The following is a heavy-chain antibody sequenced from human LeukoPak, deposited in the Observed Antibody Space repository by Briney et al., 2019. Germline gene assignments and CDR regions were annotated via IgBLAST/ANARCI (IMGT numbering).Heavy chain of an antibody. Sequence: SETLSLTCAVSGGSISSSNWWSWVRQPPGKGLEWIGEINHSGSTNYNPSLKGRVTISVDTSKNQFSLKLSSVTAADTAVYYCARRPGTVTTSFDYWGQGTLVTVSS. CDR3: ARRPGTVTTSFDY. V-gene: IGHV4-4*02. J-gene: IGHJ4*02. CDR2: INHSGST. CDR1: GGSISSSNW. D-gene: IGHD4-17*01.